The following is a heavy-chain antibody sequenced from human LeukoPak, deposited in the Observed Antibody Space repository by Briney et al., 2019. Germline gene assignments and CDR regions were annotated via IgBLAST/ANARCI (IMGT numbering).Heavy chain of an antibody. D-gene: IGHD3-10*01. V-gene: IGHV1-69*01. J-gene: IGHJ3*02. CDR2: IIPIFGTA. Sequence: GSSVKVSCKASGGTFSSYAISWVRQAPGQGLEWMGGIIPIFGTANYARKFQGRVTITADESTSTAYMELSSLRSEDTAVYYCARWSRSGSYSVDAFDIWGQGTMVTVSS. CDR1: GGTFSSYA. CDR3: ARWSRSGSYSVDAFDI.